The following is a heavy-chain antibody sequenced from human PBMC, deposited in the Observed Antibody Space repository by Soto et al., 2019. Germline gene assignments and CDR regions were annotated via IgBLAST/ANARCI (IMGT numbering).Heavy chain of an antibody. J-gene: IGHJ3*02. D-gene: IGHD2-2*01. CDR2: IYSGGST. CDR3: ARDLKYDAFDI. Sequence: GGSLRFSCAASGFTVSSNYMSWVRQAPGKGLEWVSVIYSGGSTYYADSVKGRFTISRDNSKNTLYLQMNSLRAEDTAVYYCARDLKYDAFDIWGQGTMVTVSS. V-gene: IGHV3-53*01. CDR1: GFTVSSNY.